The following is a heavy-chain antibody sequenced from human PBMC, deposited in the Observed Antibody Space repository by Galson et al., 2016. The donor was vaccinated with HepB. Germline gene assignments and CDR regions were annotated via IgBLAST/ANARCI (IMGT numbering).Heavy chain of an antibody. J-gene: IGHJ5*02. Sequence: SLRLSCAASGFTFSSYWMSWARQAPGKGLEWVANIKEDGSEKHYVDSVKGRFTISRDNAKNSLYLQMNSLRAEDTAVYYCARDKAVAGQFDPWGQGTLVTAPS. CDR3: ARDKAVAGQFDP. CDR2: IKEDGSEK. V-gene: IGHV3-7*01. CDR1: GFTFSSYW. D-gene: IGHD6-19*01.